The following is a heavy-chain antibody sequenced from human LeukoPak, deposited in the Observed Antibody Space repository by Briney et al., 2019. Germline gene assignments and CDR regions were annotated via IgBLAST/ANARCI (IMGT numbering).Heavy chain of an antibody. CDR1: GGTFSSYA. CDR3: ARGIAAAGALQH. J-gene: IGHJ1*01. Sequence: ASVKVSCKASGGTFSSYAISWVRQAPGQGLEWMGGIIPIFGTANYAQKFQGRVTITADESTSTACMELSSLRSEDTAVYYCARGIAAAGALQHWGQGTLVTVSS. CDR2: IIPIFGTA. D-gene: IGHD6-13*01. V-gene: IGHV1-69*13.